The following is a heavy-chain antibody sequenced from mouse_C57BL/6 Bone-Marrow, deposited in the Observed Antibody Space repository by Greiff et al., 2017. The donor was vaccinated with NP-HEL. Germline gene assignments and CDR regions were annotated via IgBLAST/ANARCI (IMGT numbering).Heavy chain of an antibody. J-gene: IGHJ3*01. CDR1: GYSFTGYY. D-gene: IGHD3-2*02. CDR2: INPSTGGT. V-gene: IGHV1-42*01. Sequence: VQLQQSGPELVKPGASVKISCKASGYSFTGYYMNWVKQSPEKSLEWIGEINPSTGGTTYNQKFKAKATLTVDKSSSTAYMQLKSLTSEDSAVYYCARTTAQATSFAYWGQGTLVTVSA. CDR3: ARTTAQATSFAY.